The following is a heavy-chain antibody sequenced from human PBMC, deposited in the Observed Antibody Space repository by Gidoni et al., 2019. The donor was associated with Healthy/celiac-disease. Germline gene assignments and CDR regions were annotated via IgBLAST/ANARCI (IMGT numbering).Heavy chain of an antibody. J-gene: IGHJ4*02. V-gene: IGHV3-74*01. CDR2: INSDGSRT. CDR3: ARGSSGWFLFDY. Sequence: EVQLVESGGGLVQPGGSLRLSCAASGFKFSNYWMHWVRQAPGKGLVWVSRINSDGSRTNYADSVKGRFTISRYNAKTTLYLQMNNLRAEDTAVYYCARGSSGWFLFDYWGQGTLVTVSS. CDR1: GFKFSNYW. D-gene: IGHD6-19*01.